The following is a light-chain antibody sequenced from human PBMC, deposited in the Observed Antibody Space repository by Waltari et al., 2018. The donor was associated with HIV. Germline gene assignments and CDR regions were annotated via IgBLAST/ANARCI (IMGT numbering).Light chain of an antibody. CDR3: AAWDDSLSGVL. CDR1: SSNIGGNY. CDR2: RNN. V-gene: IGLV1-47*01. J-gene: IGLJ2*01. Sequence: QSVLTQPPSASGAPGQRVTMSCSGSSSNIGGNYVYWYQHLPGSAPKLLISRNNTRPSVVPDRFSGSKSGTSASLAISGLRSEDEADYYCAAWDDSLSGVLVGGGTKLTVL.